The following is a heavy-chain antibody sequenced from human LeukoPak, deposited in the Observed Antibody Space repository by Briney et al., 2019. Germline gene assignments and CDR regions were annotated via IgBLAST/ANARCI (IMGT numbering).Heavy chain of an antibody. Sequence: SETLSLTCTVSGVSISSSSYYWGWIRQPPGKGLEWIGSIYYSGSTYYNPSLKSRVTISVDTSKNQFSLKLSSVTAADTAVYYCARLGADFDYWGQGTLVTVSS. CDR2: IYYSGST. CDR1: GVSISSSSYY. V-gene: IGHV4-39*01. J-gene: IGHJ4*02. CDR3: ARLGADFDY. D-gene: IGHD3-10*01.